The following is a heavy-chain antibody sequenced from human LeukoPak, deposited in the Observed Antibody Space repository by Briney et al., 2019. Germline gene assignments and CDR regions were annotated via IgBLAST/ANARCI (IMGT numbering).Heavy chain of an antibody. CDR2: IWYDESNK. V-gene: IGHV3-33*01. Sequence: PGGSLRLSCAASGFSSYGMHWVRQAPGKGLEWVAVIWYDESNKYYADSVKGRFTISRDNSRNTLYLQMDSLRAEDTAVYYCARDGFSSSWYGRALDYWGQGTLVTVSS. J-gene: IGHJ4*02. CDR1: GFSSYG. CDR3: ARDGFSSSWYGRALDY. D-gene: IGHD6-13*01.